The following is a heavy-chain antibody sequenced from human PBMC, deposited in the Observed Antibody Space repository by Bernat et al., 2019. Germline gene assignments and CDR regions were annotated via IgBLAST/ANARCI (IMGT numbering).Heavy chain of an antibody. CDR2: TKQDGSEK. V-gene: IGHV3-7*03. Sequence: EVQLVESGGGLVQPGESLRLSCATSGFTLSSYWMTWVRQDPGKGLEWVANTKQDGSEKHYVDSVRDRFTISRDNAKNSLYLQMNNLRAEDTAVYYCARGRYLDYWGQGTLVTVSS. CDR1: GFTLSSYW. D-gene: IGHD3-16*02. CDR3: ARGRYLDY. J-gene: IGHJ4*02.